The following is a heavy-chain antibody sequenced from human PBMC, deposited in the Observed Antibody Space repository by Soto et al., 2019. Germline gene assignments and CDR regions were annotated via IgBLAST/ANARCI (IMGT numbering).Heavy chain of an antibody. Sequence: EVQLVESGGGLVQPGGSLRLSCAASGFTFSNYWMHWVRQAPGKGLEWVANIKEDGTTNYYVDSVKGRFTISRDNTKNSLYLQMSSLRADDTAAYYCARALGGAAAVWGQGTLVTVSS. CDR3: ARALGGAAAV. D-gene: IGHD3-16*01. CDR2: IKEDGTTN. CDR1: GFTFSNYW. V-gene: IGHV3-7*01. J-gene: IGHJ4*02.